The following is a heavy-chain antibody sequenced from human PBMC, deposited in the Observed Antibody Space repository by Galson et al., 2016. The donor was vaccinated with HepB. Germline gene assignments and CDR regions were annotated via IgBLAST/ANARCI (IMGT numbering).Heavy chain of an antibody. CDR2: ISSRSTYT. V-gene: IGHV3-11*06. CDR3: ARPRAQPDDALDI. CDR1: GFTFSDYY. Sequence: SLRLSCAASGFTFSDYYMTWIRQAPGKGLDWVSYISSRSTYTGYADSVKGRFTISRDNAKNSLYLQVNSLRAEDTAVYYCARPRAQPDDALDIWGQGTMVTVSS. J-gene: IGHJ3*02.